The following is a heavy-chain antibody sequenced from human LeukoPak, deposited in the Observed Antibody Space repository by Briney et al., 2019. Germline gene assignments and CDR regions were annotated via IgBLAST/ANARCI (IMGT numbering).Heavy chain of an antibody. CDR1: GFTSRDYY. D-gene: IGHD1-26*01. V-gene: IGHV3-11*01. CDR2: ISSTISTT. Sequence: GGSLRLSCAASGFTSRDYYMSWIRQAPGTGLEWISYISSTISTTYYADSVKGRFTISRDNAKNSLYLQMNSLRADDTAVYYCAREGGSYDLDVWGQGTTVTVSS. CDR3: AREGGSYDLDV. J-gene: IGHJ6*02.